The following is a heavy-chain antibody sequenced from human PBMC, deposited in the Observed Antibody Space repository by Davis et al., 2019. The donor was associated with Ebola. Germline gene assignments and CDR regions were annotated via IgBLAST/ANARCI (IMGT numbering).Heavy chain of an antibody. Sequence: GESLKISCAASGFTFRNYGMHWFRQPPGKGLEWVAFVRNDESVRVDADSVKGRFTISRDNAKNSLYLQMNSLRAEDTAVYYCARAPAGRWQWPGTACDQWGQGTLVTVSS. J-gene: IGHJ5*02. CDR2: VRNDESVR. V-gene: IGHV3-30*02. CDR3: ARAPAGRWQWPGTACDQ. D-gene: IGHD6-19*01. CDR1: GFTFRNYG.